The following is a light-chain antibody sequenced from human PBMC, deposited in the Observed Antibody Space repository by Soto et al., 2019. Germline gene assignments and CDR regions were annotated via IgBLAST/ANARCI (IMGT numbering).Light chain of an antibody. J-gene: IGLJ3*02. CDR1: TGDVTSAHY. V-gene: IGLV7-46*01. Sequence: QAVVTQEPSLTVSPGGTVTLTCGSGTGDVTSAHYPSWIQKKPGHTPKTLIYDASNKHSWTPARFSGSLLGGKAALTLSGAQPEDEADYDCFLSYSGTNWVFGGGSKLTVL. CDR3: FLSYSGTNWV. CDR2: DAS.